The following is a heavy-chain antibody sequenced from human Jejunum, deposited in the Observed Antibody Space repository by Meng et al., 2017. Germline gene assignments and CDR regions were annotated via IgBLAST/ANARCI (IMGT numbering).Heavy chain of an antibody. CDR3: ARGGLCAY. Sequence: GESLKISCVASGFSIRDHYMSWIRQAPGKGLEWLSYISGDGTAIYYADSVRGRFTISRDTANNSLYLQMNSLRVEDTAMYYCARGGLCAYWGQESLVTVSS. V-gene: IGHV3-11*01. CDR2: ISGDGTAI. CDR1: GFSIRDHY. J-gene: IGHJ4*02.